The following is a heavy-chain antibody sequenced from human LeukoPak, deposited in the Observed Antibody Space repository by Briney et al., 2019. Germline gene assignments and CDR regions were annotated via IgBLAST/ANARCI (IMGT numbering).Heavy chain of an antibody. Sequence: SETLSLTCAVSDYSITSDYYWGWIRQPPGKGLGGIGSIYHSGSTYYNPSLKSRVTTSVDTSKNQFSLKLTSVTAADTAVYYCARESSTSATNWFDPWGQGTLVTVSS. V-gene: IGHV4-38-2*02. CDR1: DYSITSDYY. J-gene: IGHJ5*02. CDR2: IYHSGST. CDR3: ARESSTSATNWFDP. D-gene: IGHD6-13*01.